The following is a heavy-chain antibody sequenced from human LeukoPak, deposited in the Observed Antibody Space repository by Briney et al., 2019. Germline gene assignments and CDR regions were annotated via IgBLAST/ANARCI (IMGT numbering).Heavy chain of an antibody. J-gene: IGHJ6*03. Sequence: SETLSLTCTVSGGSISSYYWSWIRQPPGKGLEWIGYIYYSGSTNYNPSLKSRVTISVDTSKNQFSLKLSSVAAADTAVYYCARGGGEFNDFWSGYYAGVYYYMDVWGKGTTVTVSS. CDR2: IYYSGST. D-gene: IGHD3-3*01. V-gene: IGHV4-59*01. CDR1: GGSISSYY. CDR3: ARGGGEFNDFWSGYYAGVYYYMDV.